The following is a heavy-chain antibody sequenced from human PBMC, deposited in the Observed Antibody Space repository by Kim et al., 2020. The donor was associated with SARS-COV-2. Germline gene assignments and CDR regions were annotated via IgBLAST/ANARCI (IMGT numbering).Heavy chain of an antibody. Sequence: SETLSLTCTVSGGSISSYYWSWIRQPPGKGLEWIGYIYYSGSTNYNPSLKSRVTISVDTSKNQFSLKLSSVTAADTAVYYCARHVRGWITEFDYWGQGTLVTVSS. J-gene: IGHJ4*02. CDR1: GGSISSYY. CDR2: IYYSGST. CDR3: ARHVRGWITEFDY. D-gene: IGHD6-19*01. V-gene: IGHV4-59*08.